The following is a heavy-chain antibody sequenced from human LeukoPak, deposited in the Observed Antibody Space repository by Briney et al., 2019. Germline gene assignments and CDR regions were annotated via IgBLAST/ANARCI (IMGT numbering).Heavy chain of an antibody. V-gene: IGHV3-7*01. CDR3: ARSDRSGYSLDY. D-gene: IGHD3-22*01. Sequence: GGSLRLSCATSGFSFNTFWMNWVRQAPGKGLERVASINQGGTEKYYVDSVKGRFTISRDNAKNSLYLQMKSLRAEDTAVYYCARSDRSGYSLDYWGQGTLVTVSS. CDR2: INQGGTEK. J-gene: IGHJ4*02. CDR1: GFSFNTFW.